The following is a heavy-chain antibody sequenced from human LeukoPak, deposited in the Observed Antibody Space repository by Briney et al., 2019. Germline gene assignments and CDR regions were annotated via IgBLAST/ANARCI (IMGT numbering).Heavy chain of an antibody. D-gene: IGHD3-10*01. CDR1: GFTFSSYA. Sequence: GGSLRLSCAASGFTFSSYAMGWVRQAPGKGLEWVSAISGSGGSTYYADSVKGRFTISRDNSKNTLYLQMNSLRAEDTAVYYCAKGGGWITMVRGVCSDAFDIWGQGTMVTVSS. J-gene: IGHJ3*02. CDR3: AKGGGWITMVRGVCSDAFDI. CDR2: ISGSGGST. V-gene: IGHV3-23*01.